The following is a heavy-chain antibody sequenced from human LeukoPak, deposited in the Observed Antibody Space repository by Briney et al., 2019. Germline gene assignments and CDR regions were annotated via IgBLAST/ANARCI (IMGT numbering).Heavy chain of an antibody. Sequence: GGSLRLSCVVSGFTFSDYEMIWVRQAPGKGLQWISHISTTGPAIHYADSVKGRFTVSRDNAKNSMFLQMNTLSVEDTAAYYCARANGWHGRACDYWGQGTLVTVSS. J-gene: IGHJ4*02. CDR1: GFTFSDYE. D-gene: IGHD6-19*01. CDR3: ARANGWHGRACDY. CDR2: ISTTGPAI. V-gene: IGHV3-48*03.